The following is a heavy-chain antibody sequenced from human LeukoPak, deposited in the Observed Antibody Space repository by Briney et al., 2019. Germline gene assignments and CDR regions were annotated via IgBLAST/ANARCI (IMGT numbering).Heavy chain of an antibody. CDR1: GFTFSRYS. J-gene: IGHJ5*02. CDR2: ISSTGSAI. Sequence: PGGSLRLSCAASGFTFSRYSMSWVRQAPGKGREGLSYISSTGSAIYYADSVRGRSTISRDDAKNSLYLQMNSLRDEDTAVYYCARDHQLQNGNWFDPWGQGTLVTVSS. V-gene: IGHV3-48*02. CDR3: ARDHQLQNGNWFDP. D-gene: IGHD2-2*01.